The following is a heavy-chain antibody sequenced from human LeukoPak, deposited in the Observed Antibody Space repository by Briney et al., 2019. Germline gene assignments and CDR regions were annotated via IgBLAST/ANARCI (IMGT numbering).Heavy chain of an antibody. D-gene: IGHD3-10*01. Sequence: GGSLRLSCAASGFTFRNYAMSWVRQAPGKGLEWVSAISGSGGSTYYADSVKGRFTISRDNSKNTLYLQMNSLRAEDTAVYYCAKDPYINSRSGGFDYWGQGTLVTVSS. CDR2: ISGSGGST. CDR3: AKDPYINSRSGGFDY. CDR1: GFTFRNYA. J-gene: IGHJ4*02. V-gene: IGHV3-23*01.